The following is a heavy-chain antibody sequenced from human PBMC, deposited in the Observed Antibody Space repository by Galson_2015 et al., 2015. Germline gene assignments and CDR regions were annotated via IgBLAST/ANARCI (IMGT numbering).Heavy chain of an antibody. CDR3: ARTSTGTSHFDD. V-gene: IGHV2-70*04. Sequence: PALVKPTPTLTLTCTFSGFSLSTSGMRVSWIRQPPGKALEWLARIDWDDDKFYSTSLKTRLTISKDTSRNQVVLTMTNMDPVDTATYYCARTSTGTSHFDDWGPGTLVTVSS. CDR1: GFSLSTSGMR. J-gene: IGHJ4*02. D-gene: IGHD1-1*01. CDR2: IDWDDDK.